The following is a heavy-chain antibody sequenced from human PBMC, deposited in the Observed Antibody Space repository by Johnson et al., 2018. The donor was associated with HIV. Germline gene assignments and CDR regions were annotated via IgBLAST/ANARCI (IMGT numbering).Heavy chain of an antibody. J-gene: IGHJ3*02. CDR2: ISRGGSSASVI. CDR3: ASDYGDYDHAFDI. Sequence: QVQLVESGGGLVKPGGSLRLSCAASGFSFSDYFVSWIRQAPGKGLEWVSYISRGGSSASVIYYADSVKGRFTISRENAKNSVYLQMNSLRSDDTAVYYCASDYGDYDHAFDIWGRGTVVTVTS. CDR1: GFSFSDYF. V-gene: IGHV3-11*04. D-gene: IGHD4-17*01.